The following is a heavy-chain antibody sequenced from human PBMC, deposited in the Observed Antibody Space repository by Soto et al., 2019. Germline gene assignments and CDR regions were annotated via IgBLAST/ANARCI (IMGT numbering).Heavy chain of an antibody. J-gene: IGHJ4*02. CDR1: GSPISYNY. V-gene: IGHV4-59*12. Sequence: SETLSLTCTVSGSPISYNYWNWIRQHPGQGLEWIGYIYYSGSTYYNPSLKSRVTISVDTSKNQFSLKLSSVTAADTAVYYCAREPLTWGQGTLVTVSS. CDR2: IYYSGST. CDR3: AREPLT.